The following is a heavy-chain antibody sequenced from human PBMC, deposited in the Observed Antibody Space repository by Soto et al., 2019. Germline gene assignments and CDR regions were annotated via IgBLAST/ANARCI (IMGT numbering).Heavy chain of an antibody. Sequence: QVQLVQSGAEVKKPGSSVKVSCKASGGTFSSYAISWVRQAPGQGLEWMGGIIPIFGTANYAQKFQGRVTITADESTSTAYMDLSSLRSESTAVYYCARNVPAGGYYSGMDVWAQGTTVTVSS. CDR2: IIPIFGTA. CDR3: ARNVPAGGYYSGMDV. CDR1: GGTFSSYA. J-gene: IGHJ6*02. V-gene: IGHV1-69*12. D-gene: IGHD2-2*01.